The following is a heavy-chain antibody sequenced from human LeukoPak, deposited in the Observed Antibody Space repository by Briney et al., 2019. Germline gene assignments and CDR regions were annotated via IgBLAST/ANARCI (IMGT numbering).Heavy chain of an antibody. CDR2: ISGSGGST. CDR3: AKNVITFGGVIQGFDY. Sequence: PGGSLRLSCAASGFTFSSYAMSWVRQAPGKGLEWVSAISGSGGSTYYADSVKGRSTISRDNSKNTLFLQMNSLRAEDTAVYYCAKNVITFGGVIQGFDYWGQGTLVTVSS. J-gene: IGHJ4*02. CDR1: GFTFSSYA. D-gene: IGHD3-16*01. V-gene: IGHV3-23*01.